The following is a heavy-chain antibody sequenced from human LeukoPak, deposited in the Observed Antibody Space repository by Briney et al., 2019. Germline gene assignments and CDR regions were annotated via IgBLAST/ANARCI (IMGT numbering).Heavy chain of an antibody. CDR1: GFMFPVYS. J-gene: IGHJ3*02. V-gene: IGHV3-21*01. CDR2: ISSSNTYI. Sequence: PGGSLRLSCAASGFMFPVYSMNWVRQAPGKELEWVSSISSSNTYIYYADSVKGRFTVSRDDADDSLFLQMSSLRAEDTAVYYCARSGYCSSTSCYVDAFDIWGQGTMVTVSS. D-gene: IGHD2-2*01. CDR3: ARSGYCSSTSCYVDAFDI.